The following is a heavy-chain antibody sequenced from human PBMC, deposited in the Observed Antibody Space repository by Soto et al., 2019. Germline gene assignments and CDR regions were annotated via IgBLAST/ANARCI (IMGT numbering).Heavy chain of an antibody. CDR2: VNAYNGNT. CDR1: GYTFTSYG. D-gene: IGHD6-19*01. Sequence: QVQLVQSGAEVKKPGASVKVSCKASGYTFTSYGISWVRQAPGQGLEWMGWVNAYNGNTNYAQKFQGRVTMTTDTTTSTAYMGLRSLRSDETDVYYCAREAVACRTGFDYWGQGTLVTVSS. J-gene: IGHJ4*02. CDR3: AREAVACRTGFDY. V-gene: IGHV1-18*01.